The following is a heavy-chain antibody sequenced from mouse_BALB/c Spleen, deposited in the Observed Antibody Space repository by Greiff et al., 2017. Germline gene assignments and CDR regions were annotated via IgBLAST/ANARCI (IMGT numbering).Heavy chain of an antibody. CDR2: IYPGDGDT. CDR3: ARLYYYAMDY. V-gene: IGHV1-87*01. CDR1: GYTFTSYW. Sequence: QVQLKESGAELARPGASVKLSCKASGYTFTSYWMQWVKQRPGQGLEWIGAIYPGDGDTRYTQKFKGKATLTADKSSSTAYMQLSSLASEDSAVYYCARLYYYAMDYWGQGTSVTVSS. J-gene: IGHJ4*01.